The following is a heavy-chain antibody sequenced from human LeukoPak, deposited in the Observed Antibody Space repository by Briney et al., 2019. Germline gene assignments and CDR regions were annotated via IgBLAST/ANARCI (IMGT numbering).Heavy chain of an antibody. CDR2: VYYTGST. CDR1: GGSISSYY. V-gene: IGHV4-59*08. CDR3: ATSSDTASAY. Sequence: SETLSLTCTVSGGSISSYYWSWIRQPPGKGLEWIGYVYYTGSTNYNPSLKSRVTISIDTSKNQFSLKLSSVTTADTAVYYCATSSDTASAYWGQGTLVTVSS. D-gene: IGHD5-18*01. J-gene: IGHJ4*02.